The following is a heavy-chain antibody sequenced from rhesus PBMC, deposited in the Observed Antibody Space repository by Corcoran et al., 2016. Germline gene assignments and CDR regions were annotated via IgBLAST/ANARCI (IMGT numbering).Heavy chain of an antibody. CDR1: GGSISSNS. D-gene: IGHD4-29*01. J-gene: IGHJ5-2*02. CDR3: ARYFLAASSLDV. V-gene: IGHV4-147*01. CDR2: IYGGSGST. Sequence: QVQLHESGPGLVKPSETLSLHCAVSGGSISSNSWSRIRPSPGKGLEWFGYIYGGSGSTTYNPSLKSRVTISTATSKNQFSLKRSSVTAADTAVYYCARYFLAASSLDVWGRGVLVTVSS.